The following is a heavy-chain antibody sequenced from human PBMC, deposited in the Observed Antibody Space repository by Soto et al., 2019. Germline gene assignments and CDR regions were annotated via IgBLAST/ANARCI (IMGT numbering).Heavy chain of an antibody. V-gene: IGHV3-30-3*01. J-gene: IGHJ6*02. Sequence: ESGGGVVQPGRSLRLSCAASGFTFSSYAMHWVRQAPGKGLEWVAVISYDGSNKYYADSVKGRFTISRDNSKNTLYLQMNSLRAEDTAVYYCARDQGITIFGVVTNGMDVWGQGTTVTVSS. CDR1: GFTFSSYA. D-gene: IGHD3-3*01. CDR2: ISYDGSNK. CDR3: ARDQGITIFGVVTNGMDV.